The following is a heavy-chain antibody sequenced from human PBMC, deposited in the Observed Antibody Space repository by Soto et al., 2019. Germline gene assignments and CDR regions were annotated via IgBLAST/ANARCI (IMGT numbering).Heavy chain of an antibody. CDR3: ARDVVVVAPGYWFDP. Sequence: PGGSLRLSCAASGFTFSSYAMHWARQAPGKGLEWVAVISYDGSNKYYADSVKGRFTISRDNSKNTLYLQMNSLRAEDTAVYYCARDVVVVAPGYWFDPWGQGTLVTVSS. D-gene: IGHD2-15*01. J-gene: IGHJ5*02. CDR1: GFTFSSYA. CDR2: ISYDGSNK. V-gene: IGHV3-30-3*01.